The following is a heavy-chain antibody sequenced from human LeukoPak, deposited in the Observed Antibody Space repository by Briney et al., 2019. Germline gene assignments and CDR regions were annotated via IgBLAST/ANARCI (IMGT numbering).Heavy chain of an antibody. D-gene: IGHD6-13*01. J-gene: IGHJ4*02. Sequence: RPGGSLRLSCAASGFTFSTYAMSWVRQAPGKGLEWVSGITNTGGVTLYADSVKGRLTVSRDNSKNTLYLHMNSLRADDTAVYYCAKSPGSDSWYLHYWGQGTLVTVSS. V-gene: IGHV3-23*05. CDR2: ITNTGGVT. CDR1: GFTFSTYA. CDR3: AKSPGSDSWYLHY.